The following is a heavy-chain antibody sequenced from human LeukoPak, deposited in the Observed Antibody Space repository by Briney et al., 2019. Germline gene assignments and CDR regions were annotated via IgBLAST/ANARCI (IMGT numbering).Heavy chain of an antibody. D-gene: IGHD2-2*01. CDR3: ARIRFVVVPAALDAFDI. CDR1: GFTFNIYG. J-gene: IGHJ3*02. CDR2: ISSSSSYI. V-gene: IGHV3-21*01. Sequence: GGSLRLSCAGSGFTFNIYGIHWVRQAPGKGLEWVSSISSSSSYIYYADSVKGRFTISRDNAKNSLYLQMNSLRAEDTAVYYCARIRFVVVPAALDAFDIWGQGTMVTVSS.